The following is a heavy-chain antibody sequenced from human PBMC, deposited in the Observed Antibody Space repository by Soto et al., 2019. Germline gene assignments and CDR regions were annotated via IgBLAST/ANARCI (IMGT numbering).Heavy chain of an antibody. CDR2: ISYDGSNK. J-gene: IGHJ4*02. CDR1: GFTFSSYG. CDR3: AKDYKVAAAGIFY. V-gene: IGHV3-30*18. D-gene: IGHD6-13*01. Sequence: GGSLRLSCAASGFTFSSYGMHWVRQAPGKGLEWVAVISYDGSNKYYADSVKGRFTISRDNSKNTLYLQMNSLRAEDTAVYYCAKDYKVAAAGIFYWGQGTLVTVSS.